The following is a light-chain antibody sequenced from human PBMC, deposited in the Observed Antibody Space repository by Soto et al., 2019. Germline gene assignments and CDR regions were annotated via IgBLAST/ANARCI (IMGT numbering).Light chain of an antibody. V-gene: IGLV2-11*01. CDR1: SSDVGGYNY. J-gene: IGLJ1*01. Sequence: QSALTQPRSVSGSPGQSVTISCTGTSSDVGGYNYVSWYQQHPGKAPKLMIYDVSKRPSGVPDRFSGSKSGNTASLTISGLQAEDEAYYYCCSYAGSYPSYVFGTGTKLTVL. CDR2: DVS. CDR3: CSYAGSYPSYV.